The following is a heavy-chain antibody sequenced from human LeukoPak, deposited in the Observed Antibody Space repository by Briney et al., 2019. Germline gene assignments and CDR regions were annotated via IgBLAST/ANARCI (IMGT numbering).Heavy chain of an antibody. D-gene: IGHD6-13*01. CDR2: INPNSGGT. CDR3: ARRPKYSSSWYSDY. J-gene: IGHJ4*02. V-gene: IGHV1-2*02. Sequence: ASVKVSCKASGYTFTGYYMHWVRQAPGQGLEWMGWINPNSGGTNYAQKFQGRVTMTRDTSISTAYMELSRLRSDDTAVYYCARRPKYSSSWYSDYWGQGTLVTVSS. CDR1: GYTFTGYY.